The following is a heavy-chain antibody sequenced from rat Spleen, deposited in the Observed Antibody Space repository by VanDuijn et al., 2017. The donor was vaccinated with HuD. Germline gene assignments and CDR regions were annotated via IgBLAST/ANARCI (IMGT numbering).Heavy chain of an antibody. CDR3: ARHRNSGYGGFAY. V-gene: IGHV5-29*01. J-gene: IGHJ3*01. CDR2: ISYDGSST. CDR1: GFTFSDYY. Sequence: EVQLVESDGGLVQPGRSLKLSCAASGFTFSDYYMAWVRQAPTKGLEWVATISYDGSSTYYRDSVKGRFTISRDNAKSTLYLQMDSLRSEDTATYYCARHRNSGYGGFAYWGQGTLVTVSS. D-gene: IGHD4-3*01.